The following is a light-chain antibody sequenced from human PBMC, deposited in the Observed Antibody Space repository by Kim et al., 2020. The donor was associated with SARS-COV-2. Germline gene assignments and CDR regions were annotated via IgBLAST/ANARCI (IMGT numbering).Light chain of an antibody. CDR2: GAA. CDR1: QSVASN. CDR3: QQYNDWPPLT. Sequence: SPGERATLSCMASQSVASNLAWYQQKAGQAPRLLIYGAATWASGVPARFSGTGSGTEFTLTISSLQSEDFALYYCQQYNDWPPLTFGGGTKVDIK. J-gene: IGKJ4*01. V-gene: IGKV3-15*01.